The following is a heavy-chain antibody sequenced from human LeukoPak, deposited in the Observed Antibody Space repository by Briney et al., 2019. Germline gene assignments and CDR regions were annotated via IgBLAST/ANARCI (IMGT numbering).Heavy chain of an antibody. D-gene: IGHD3-22*01. V-gene: IGHV4-59*01. CDR2: IYYSGST. CDR1: GGSISSYY. J-gene: IGHJ4*02. Sequence: SETLSLTCSVSGGSISSYYWSWIRQPPGKGLEWIGYIYYSGSTNYNPSLKSRVTISVDTTKNQFSLNLSSVTAADTAVYYCARSTYYYDGIGDYWGQGTLVTVSS. CDR3: ARSTYYYDGIGDY.